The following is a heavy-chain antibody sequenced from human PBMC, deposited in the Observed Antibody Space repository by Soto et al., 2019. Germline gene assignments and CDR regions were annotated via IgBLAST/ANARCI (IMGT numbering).Heavy chain of an antibody. J-gene: IGHJ6*02. CDR2: IYYSGST. CDR3: ASGSRSAGYYYYGMDV. D-gene: IGHD6-13*01. Sequence: QVQLQESGPGLVKPSQTLSLTCTVSGGSISSGGYYWSWIRQHPGKGLEWMGYIYYSGSTYYNPSLKGRVTISVDTSKNQFALKLSSVTAADTAVYYCASGSRSAGYYYYGMDVRGQGTTVTVSS. V-gene: IGHV4-31*03. CDR1: GGSISSGGYY.